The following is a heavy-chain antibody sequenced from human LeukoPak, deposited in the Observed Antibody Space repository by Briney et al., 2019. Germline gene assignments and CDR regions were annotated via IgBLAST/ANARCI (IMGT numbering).Heavy chain of an antibody. D-gene: IGHD3-10*01. CDR1: GGSISSYY. CDR2: IYTSGST. CDR3: ARDRAANDAFDI. V-gene: IGHV4-4*07. J-gene: IGHJ3*02. Sequence: SETLSLTCTVSGGSISSYYWSWIRQPAGKGLEWIGRIYTSGSTNYNPSLKSRVTISVDTSKNQFSLKLSSVTAADTAVYYCARDRAANDAFDIWGQGTMVTVSS.